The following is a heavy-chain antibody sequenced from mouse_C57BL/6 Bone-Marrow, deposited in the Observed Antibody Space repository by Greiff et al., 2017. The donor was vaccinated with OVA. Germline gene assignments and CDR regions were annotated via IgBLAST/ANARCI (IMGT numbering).Heavy chain of an antibody. CDR3: ARRFAY. CDR2: ISNGGGST. Sequence: EVNVVESGGGLVQPGGSLKLSCAASGFTFSDYYMYWVRQTPEKRLEWVAYISNGGGSTYYPDTVKGRFTISRDNAKNTLYLQMSRLKSEDTAMYYCARRFAYWGQGTLVTVSA. V-gene: IGHV5-12*01. J-gene: IGHJ3*01. CDR1: GFTFSDYY.